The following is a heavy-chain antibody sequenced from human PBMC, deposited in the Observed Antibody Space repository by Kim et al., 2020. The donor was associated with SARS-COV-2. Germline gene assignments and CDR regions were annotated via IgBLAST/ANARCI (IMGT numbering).Heavy chain of an antibody. CDR3: TKRNNCGKDAFDV. J-gene: IGHJ3*01. V-gene: IGHV3-72*01. Sequence: GGSLRLSCAASGFIFSNQDMDWVRQAPGKGLEWVGRTRSKSNSYTTENAASVKGRFTISRDDSKNTLYLQMNSLKTEDTAVYYCTKRNNCGKDAFDVWGQGTLVTVSS. CDR2: TRSKSNSYTT. D-gene: IGHD1-20*01. CDR1: GFIFSNQD.